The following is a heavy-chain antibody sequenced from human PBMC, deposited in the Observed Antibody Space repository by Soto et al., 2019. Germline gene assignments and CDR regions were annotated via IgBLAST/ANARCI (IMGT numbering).Heavy chain of an antibody. Sequence: GGSLRLSCAASGFTFATYAMSWVRQAPGKGLEWVSAISATGISTHYADSVKGRVTISRDNSANTLSLEMSSLTAEDTAAYYCARDKDTSSWTGFDFWGHGTLVTVSS. V-gene: IGHV3-23*01. CDR3: ARDKDTSSWTGFDF. D-gene: IGHD1-1*01. J-gene: IGHJ4*01. CDR2: ISATGIST. CDR1: GFTFATYA.